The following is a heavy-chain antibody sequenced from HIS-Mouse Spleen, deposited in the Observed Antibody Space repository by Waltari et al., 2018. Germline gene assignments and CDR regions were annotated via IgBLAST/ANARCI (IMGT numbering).Heavy chain of an antibody. CDR2: ISYDGSNK. J-gene: IGHJ4*02. CDR3: AKASSGWLDY. CDR1: GFTFSSYG. Sequence: QVQLVESGGGVVQPGRSLRLSCAASGFTFSSYGMHWVRQAPGKGVEGVAVISYDGSNKYYADSGKGRFTMSRDNSKNPLYLQMNSLRAEDTAVYYCAKASSGWLDYWGQGTLVTVSS. D-gene: IGHD6-19*01. V-gene: IGHV3-30*18.